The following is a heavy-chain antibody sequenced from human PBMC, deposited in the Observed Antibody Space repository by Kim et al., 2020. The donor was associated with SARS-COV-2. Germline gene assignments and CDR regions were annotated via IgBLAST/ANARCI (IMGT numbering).Heavy chain of an antibody. CDR1: GFTFSSYG. D-gene: IGHD4-17*01. V-gene: IGHV3-30*18. CDR3: AKSRRGLRSHQPFDY. CDR2: ISYDGSNK. Sequence: GGSLRLSCAASGFTFSSYGMHWVRQAPGKGLEWVAVISYDGSNKYYADSVKGRFTISRDNSKNTLYLQMNSLRAEDTAVYYCAKSRRGLRSHQPFDYWGQGTLVTVSS. J-gene: IGHJ4*02.